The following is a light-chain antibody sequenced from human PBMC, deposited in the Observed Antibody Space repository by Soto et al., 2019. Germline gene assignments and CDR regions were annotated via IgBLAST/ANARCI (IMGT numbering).Light chain of an antibody. Sequence: DIPMTQSPSSLSASVGDRVTITCRASQSIKTFLNWYQQKPGKAPKLLIYAAFTLQSGVPSRFSGSGSGTDFTLTISSLQPEDFAIYYCQQTYSTPYTFGQGTKVELK. J-gene: IGKJ2*01. CDR2: AAF. V-gene: IGKV1-39*01. CDR1: QSIKTF. CDR3: QQTYSTPYT.